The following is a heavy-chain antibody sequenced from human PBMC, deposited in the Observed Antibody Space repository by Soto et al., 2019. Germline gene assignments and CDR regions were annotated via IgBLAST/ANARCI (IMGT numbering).Heavy chain of an antibody. J-gene: IGHJ4*02. CDR2: IIWDDDK. CDR3: AHSAQWTDYFDY. Sequence: QITLRESGPTLVKPKQTLTLTCNFSGFSLITNGLGVGGIRQPPGKALELLALIIWDDDKHYSPSLMTRLTITKDTSKNQVVLTMTNMDPVDTATYYCAHSAQWTDYFDYWGQGTLVTVSS. CDR1: GFSLITNGLG. V-gene: IGHV2-5*02. D-gene: IGHD6-19*01.